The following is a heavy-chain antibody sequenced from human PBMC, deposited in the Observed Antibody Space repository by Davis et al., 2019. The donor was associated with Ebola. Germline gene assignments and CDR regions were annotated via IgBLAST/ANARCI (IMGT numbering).Heavy chain of an antibody. D-gene: IGHD2-8*02. J-gene: IGHJ4*02. Sequence: PGGSLRLSCAVSGLTFNFFGFTWVRQAPGKGLEWVSHINSEGGNILYADSVKGRFTISRDNAKDSVYLQMDSLRDEDTAVYYCAKSFLNTGPHMSEFRGVDYWGQGTVVTVSS. V-gene: IGHV3-48*02. CDR3: AKSFLNTGPHMSEFRGVDY. CDR2: INSEGGNI. CDR1: GLTFNFFG.